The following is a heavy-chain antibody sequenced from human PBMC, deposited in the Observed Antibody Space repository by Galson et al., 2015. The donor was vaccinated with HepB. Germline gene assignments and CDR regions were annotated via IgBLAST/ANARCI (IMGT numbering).Heavy chain of an antibody. CDR3: ARDRGLYCSTTSCSRTRTYYGMDV. V-gene: IGHV3-33*01. Sequence: SLRLSCAVSGFTFTTYGMHWVRQAPGKGLEWVAGIWYDGSNKYYADSVKGRFTISRDNSKNTLYLQMRSLRAEDTATYYCARDRGLYCSTTSCSRTRTYYGMDVWGQGTTVTVSS. CDR1: GFTFTTYG. J-gene: IGHJ6*02. D-gene: IGHD2-2*01. CDR2: IWYDGSNK.